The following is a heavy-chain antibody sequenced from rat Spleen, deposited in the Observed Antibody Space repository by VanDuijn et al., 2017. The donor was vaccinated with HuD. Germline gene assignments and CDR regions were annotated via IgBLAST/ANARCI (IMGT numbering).Heavy chain of an antibody. D-gene: IGHD1-5*01. CDR2: VWGDGDI. CDR1: GFSLTDNG. V-gene: IGHV2-1*01. Sequence: QVQLKESGPGLVQSSQTLSLTCTVSGFSLTDNGVHWVRQSPGKGLEWMGGVWGDGDIDYNSGIKSRLTISRDTSKSQVFLKMNSLQTEDTAIYFCSRDEYRDNWGFDYWGQGTLVTVSS. CDR3: SRDEYRDNWGFDY. J-gene: IGHJ3*01.